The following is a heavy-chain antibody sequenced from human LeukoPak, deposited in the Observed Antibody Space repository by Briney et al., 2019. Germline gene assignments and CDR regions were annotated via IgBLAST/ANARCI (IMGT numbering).Heavy chain of an antibody. J-gene: IGHJ4*02. Sequence: SETLSLTCTVSGGSISSYYWSWIRQPPGKGLEWIGYIYYSGSTNYNPSLKSRVTISVDTSKNQFSLKLSSVTAADPAVYYCATNSYGYGRFDYWGQGTLVTVSS. D-gene: IGHD5-18*01. CDR3: ATNSYGYGRFDY. V-gene: IGHV4-59*01. CDR2: IYYSGST. CDR1: GGSISSYY.